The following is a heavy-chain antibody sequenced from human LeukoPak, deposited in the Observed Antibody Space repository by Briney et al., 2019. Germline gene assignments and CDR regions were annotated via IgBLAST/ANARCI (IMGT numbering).Heavy chain of an antibody. Sequence: PGRSLRLSCVASGFTFSSYWMSWVRQAPGKGLEWVANIKQDGSEKYYVDSVKGRFTISRDNAKNSLYLQMNSLRAEDTAVYYCARSYYYGSGSVYWGQGTLVTVSS. V-gene: IGHV3-7*03. D-gene: IGHD3-10*01. CDR3: ARSYYYGSGSVY. CDR1: GFTFSSYW. CDR2: IKQDGSEK. J-gene: IGHJ4*02.